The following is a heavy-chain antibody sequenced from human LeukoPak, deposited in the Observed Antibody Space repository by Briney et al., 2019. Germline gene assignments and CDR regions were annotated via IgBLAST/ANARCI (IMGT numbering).Heavy chain of an antibody. Sequence: GGSLRLSCAASGFTFSDYYMSWIRQAPGKGLEWVGRIKSKTNGGTTDYAAPVKGRFTISRDDSKNTLYLQMNSLKTEDTGVYYCSTDSLVLNYWGQGTLVTVSS. V-gene: IGHV3-15*01. CDR2: IKSKTNGGTT. CDR1: GFTFSDYY. J-gene: IGHJ4*02. D-gene: IGHD3-16*01. CDR3: STDSLVLNY.